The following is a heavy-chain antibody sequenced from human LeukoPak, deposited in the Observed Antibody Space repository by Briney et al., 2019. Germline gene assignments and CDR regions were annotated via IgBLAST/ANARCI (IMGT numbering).Heavy chain of an antibody. J-gene: IGHJ4*02. V-gene: IGHV3-9*01. CDR2: ISWNSGSI. CDR3: AKGTSYYGSGSYADY. D-gene: IGHD3-10*01. CDR1: GFTFDDYA. Sequence: GRSLRLSCAASGFTFDDYAMHWVRQAPGKGLEWVSGISWNSGSIGYADSVKGRFTISRDNAKNSLYLQMNSLRAEDTAVYYCAKGTSYYGSGSYADYWGQGTLVTVSS.